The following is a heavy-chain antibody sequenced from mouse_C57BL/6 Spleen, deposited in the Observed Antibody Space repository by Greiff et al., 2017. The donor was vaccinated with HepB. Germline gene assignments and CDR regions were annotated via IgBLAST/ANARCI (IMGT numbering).Heavy chain of an antibody. D-gene: IGHD2-2*01. V-gene: IGHV1-64*01. J-gene: IGHJ3*01. CDR2: IHPNSGST. Sequence: VQLQQPGAELVKPGASVKLSCKASGYTFTSYWMHWVKQRPGQGLEWIGMIHPNSGSTNYNEKFKSKATLTVDKSSSTAYMQLSSLTSEDSAVYYCARNPLSTMVTPAWFAYWGQGTLVTVSA. CDR1: GYTFTSYW. CDR3: ARNPLSTMVTPAWFAY.